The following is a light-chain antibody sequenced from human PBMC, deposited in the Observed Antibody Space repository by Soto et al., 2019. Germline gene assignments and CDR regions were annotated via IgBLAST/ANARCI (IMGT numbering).Light chain of an antibody. J-gene: IGKJ2*01. V-gene: IGKV1-39*01. CDR2: AAS. CDR1: QSIGSY. Sequence: DIQMTQSPSSLSASVGDRVTITCRASQSIGSYLNWYQQTPGKAPKLLIYAASSLQSGVPSRFSGSGSGTDFTLTISNLQPEDFATYYCQQSDSTPTFGQGTKVDI. CDR3: QQSDSTPT.